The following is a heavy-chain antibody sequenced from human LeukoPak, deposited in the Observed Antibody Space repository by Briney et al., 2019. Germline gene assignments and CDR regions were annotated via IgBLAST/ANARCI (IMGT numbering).Heavy chain of an antibody. Sequence: SETLSLTCAVYGGSFSGYYWSWIRQPPGKGLEWIGEINHSGSTNYNPSLKSRVTISVDTSKNQFSLKLSSVAAADTAVYYCARGGGGWLPFDYWGQGTLVTVSS. CDR3: ARGGGGWLPFDY. D-gene: IGHD5-24*01. CDR2: INHSGST. V-gene: IGHV4-34*01. J-gene: IGHJ4*02. CDR1: GGSFSGYY.